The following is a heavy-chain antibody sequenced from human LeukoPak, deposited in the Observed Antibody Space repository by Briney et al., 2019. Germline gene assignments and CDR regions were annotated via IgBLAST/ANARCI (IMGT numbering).Heavy chain of an antibody. CDR3: ARESDRGCSSTGCPRDY. J-gene: IGHJ4*02. CDR1: GFTFSSYS. Sequence: PGGSLRLSCATSGFTFSSYSMNWFRQAPGKGLEWVSSISRDSNYIYHADSVRGRFTTSRDNAKNSLYLQMDSLRAEDTAVYFCARESDRGCSSTGCPRDYWGQGILVTISS. CDR2: ISRDSNYI. V-gene: IGHV3-21*01. D-gene: IGHD2-2*01.